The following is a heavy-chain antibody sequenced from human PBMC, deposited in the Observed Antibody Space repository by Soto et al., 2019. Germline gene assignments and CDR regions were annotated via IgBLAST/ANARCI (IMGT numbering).Heavy chain of an antibody. V-gene: IGHV2-5*02. Sequence: QITLKESGPPLVKPTQSLTLTCTFSGFSLNTFGVGVAWIRQPPGKALEWLAVIYWDDDKRYSPSLRSRLTITKDTSKNQVVLTVTDMDPVDTATYYCTHRQYPLRYDSVWGQGTMVTVSS. CDR3: THRQYPLRYDSV. J-gene: IGHJ3*01. CDR2: IYWDDDK. CDR1: GFSLNTFGVG. D-gene: IGHD2-2*01.